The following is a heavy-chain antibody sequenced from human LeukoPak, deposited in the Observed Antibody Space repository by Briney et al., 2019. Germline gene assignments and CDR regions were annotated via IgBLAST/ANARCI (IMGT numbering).Heavy chain of an antibody. J-gene: IGHJ3*02. D-gene: IGHD6-13*01. CDR1: GGSISSGSYY. Sequence: SETLSLTCTVSGGSISSGSYYWNWIRQPPGKELEWIGYIYYSGSTNYNPSLKSRVTISVDTSKNQFSLKLSSVTAADTAVYYCTRELSSSWLDDAFDIWGQGTMVTASS. CDR3: TRELSSSWLDDAFDI. CDR2: IYYSGST. V-gene: IGHV4-61*01.